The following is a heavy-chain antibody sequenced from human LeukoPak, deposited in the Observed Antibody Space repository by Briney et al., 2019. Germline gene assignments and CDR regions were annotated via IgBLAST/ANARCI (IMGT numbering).Heavy chain of an antibody. J-gene: IGHJ4*02. V-gene: IGHV3-30*18. CDR2: ISYDGSNK. Sequence: PGGSLRLSCAASGFTFSSYGMHWVRQAPGKGLEWVAVISYDGSNKYYADSVKGRFTISRDNSENTLYLQMNSLRAEDTAVYYCAKEHLYYGSGSYPYYFDYWGQGTLVTVSS. CDR1: GFTFSSYG. CDR3: AKEHLYYGSGSYPYYFDY. D-gene: IGHD3-10*01.